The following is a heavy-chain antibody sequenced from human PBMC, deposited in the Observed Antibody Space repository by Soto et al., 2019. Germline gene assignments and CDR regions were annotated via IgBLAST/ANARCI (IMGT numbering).Heavy chain of an antibody. CDR1: GFTFSSYS. D-gene: IGHD5-12*01. V-gene: IGHV3-21*01. CDR3: ARSRGYDYGMDV. Sequence: LRLSCAASGFTFSSYSMNWVRQAPGKGLEWVSSISSSSSYIYYADSVKGRFTISRDNAKNSLYLQMNSLRAEDTAVYYCARSRGYDYGMDVWGQGTRVTVSS. CDR2: ISSSSSYI. J-gene: IGHJ6*02.